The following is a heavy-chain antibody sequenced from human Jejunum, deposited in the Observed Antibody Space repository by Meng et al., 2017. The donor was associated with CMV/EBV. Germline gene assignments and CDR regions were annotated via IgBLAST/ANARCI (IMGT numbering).Heavy chain of an antibody. Sequence: SEYTFIDYYMHWVRQAPGQGLEWMGWINPNTGDTNYAQKFQGRVTMTRDMSINTVYMELTRLRSDGTAVYYCAKDGGSYLDYYFDYWGQGTLVTVSS. CDR2: INPNTGDT. CDR3: AKDGGSYLDYYFDY. V-gene: IGHV1-2*02. J-gene: IGHJ4*02. CDR1: EYTFIDYY. D-gene: IGHD1-26*01.